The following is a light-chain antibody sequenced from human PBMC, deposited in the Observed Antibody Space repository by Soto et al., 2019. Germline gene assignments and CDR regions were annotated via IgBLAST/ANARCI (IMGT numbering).Light chain of an antibody. CDR3: QQGFSLPWT. J-gene: IGKJ1*01. CDR2: AAT. CDR1: QIIKSY. Sequence: IQVTLPSFPLSECVRDRVTITCRASQIIKSYLKWYQRKPGTAPRLLIYAATNLQSGVPSRFSASGSGTDFALNISRLQPDDFGTYYCQQGFSLPWTFGQGTKVDNK. V-gene: IGKV1-39*01.